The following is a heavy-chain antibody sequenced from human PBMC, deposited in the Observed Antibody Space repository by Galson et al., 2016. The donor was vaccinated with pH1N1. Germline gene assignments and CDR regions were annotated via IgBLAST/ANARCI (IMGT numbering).Heavy chain of an antibody. CDR2: VYPGDSDT. V-gene: IGHV5-51*03. J-gene: IGHJ4*02. D-gene: IGHD3-10*01. CDR1: GYSFTSYW. CDR3: ARLRGGITVVREAYFDL. Sequence: QSGAEVKKPGESLKISCRGSGYSFTSYWITWVRQKPGKGLEWMGIVYPGDSDTRYSPSFRGLFTFSADKSIGTAYLQWSSLEASDTAIYYCARLRGGITVVREAYFDLWGQGTLVTVSP.